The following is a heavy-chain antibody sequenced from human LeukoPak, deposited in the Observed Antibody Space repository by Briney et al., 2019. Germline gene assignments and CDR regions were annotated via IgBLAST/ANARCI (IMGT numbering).Heavy chain of an antibody. CDR3: NLLGGYSSGWYGTSFDY. D-gene: IGHD6-19*01. V-gene: IGHV3-15*01. J-gene: IGHJ4*02. CDR1: GFTFRNAW. Sequence: GGSLRLSCPASGFTFRNAWMRWVRQAPGTGLEGVGRIKSKSDGGTTDYAAPVKGRFTISRDDSKNTLYLQMNSLKTEDTAVYYCNLLGGYSSGWYGTSFDYWGQGTLVTVSS. CDR2: IKSKSDGGTT.